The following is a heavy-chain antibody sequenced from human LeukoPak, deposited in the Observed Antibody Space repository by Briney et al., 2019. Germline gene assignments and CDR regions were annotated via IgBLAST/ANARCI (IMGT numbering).Heavy chain of an antibody. D-gene: IGHD1-26*01. V-gene: IGHV4-59*01. Sequence: SETLSLTCTVSGGSISSYCWSWIRQPPGKGLEWIGYIYYSGSTNYNPSLKSRVTISVDTSKNQFSLKLSSVTAADTAVYYCARGGGSYSGSYSRAFDYSGQGTLVTVSS. CDR3: ARGGGSYSGSYSRAFDY. J-gene: IGHJ4*02. CDR2: IYYSGST. CDR1: GGSISSYC.